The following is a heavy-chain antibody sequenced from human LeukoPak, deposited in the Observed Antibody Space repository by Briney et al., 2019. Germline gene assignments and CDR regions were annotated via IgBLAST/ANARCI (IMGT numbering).Heavy chain of an antibody. CDR2: INWNGRSR. Sequence: GGSLRLSCVASGFTVNRNVMSWVRQAPGKGREWISGINWNGRSRGYADSVKGRFTISRDNAKNSLYLEMNSLRAEDTALYFCARPLGITGTTPFDFWGQGTRVTVSS. CDR1: GFTVNRNV. J-gene: IGHJ4*02. V-gene: IGHV3-20*04. D-gene: IGHD1-7*01. CDR3: ARPLGITGTTPFDF.